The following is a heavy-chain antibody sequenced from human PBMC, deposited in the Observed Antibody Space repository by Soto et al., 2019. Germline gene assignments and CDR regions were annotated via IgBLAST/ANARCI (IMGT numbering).Heavy chain of an antibody. CDR2: ISASAGST. CDR3: AKDSYDSSGKPYYKTFDF. CDR1: GFTFSNYA. D-gene: IGHD3-22*01. Sequence: EVQLLESGGALVQPGESLRLSCAASGFTFSNYAMSWVRQAPGQGLEWVSTISASAGSTYYADSVKGRFTITRDNSKNALYLHMNSHRADETAVYYCAKDSYDSSGKPYYKTFDFWGQGTLVTVSS. J-gene: IGHJ4*02. V-gene: IGHV3-23*01.